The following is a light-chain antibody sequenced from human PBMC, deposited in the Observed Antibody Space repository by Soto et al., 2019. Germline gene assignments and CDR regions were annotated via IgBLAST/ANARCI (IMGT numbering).Light chain of an antibody. CDR3: CSFERSYTYV. Sequence: QSALTQPRSVSGSPGQSVTISCTGTSSDVGGYNYVSWYQQHPGKAPKLMIYDVSQRPSGVPDRFSGSKSGNTASLAISGLQAEDEADYYRCSFERSYTYVFGTGTKGTVL. J-gene: IGLJ1*01. V-gene: IGLV2-11*02. CDR1: SSDVGGYNY. CDR2: DVS.